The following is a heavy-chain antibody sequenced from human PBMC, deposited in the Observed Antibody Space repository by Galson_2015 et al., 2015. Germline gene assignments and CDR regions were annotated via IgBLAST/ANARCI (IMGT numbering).Heavy chain of an antibody. CDR3: ATIRDAFDI. V-gene: IGHV3-30-3*01. Sequence: SLRLSCAASGFTFSSYAMHWVRQAPGKGLEWVAVISYDGSNKYYADSVKGRFTISRDNSKNTLYLQMNSLRAEDTAVYYCATIRDAFDIWGQGTMVTVPS. CDR1: GFTFSSYA. CDR2: ISYDGSNK. J-gene: IGHJ3*02. D-gene: IGHD4-17*01.